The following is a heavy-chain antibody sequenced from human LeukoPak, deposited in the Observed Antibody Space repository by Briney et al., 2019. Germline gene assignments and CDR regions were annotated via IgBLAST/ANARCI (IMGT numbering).Heavy chain of an antibody. J-gene: IGHJ6*02. CDR1: GCTFTSYD. V-gene: IGHV1-8*01. CDR3: ARDKSIRTIFGVVIPYYYYGMDV. D-gene: IGHD3-3*01. CDR2: MNPNSGNT. Sequence: ASVKVSCKASGCTFTSYDINWVRQATGQGLEWMGWMNPNSGNTGYAQKFQGRVTMTRNTSISTAYMELSSLRSEDTAVYYCARDKSIRTIFGVVIPYYYYGMDVWGQGTTVTVSS.